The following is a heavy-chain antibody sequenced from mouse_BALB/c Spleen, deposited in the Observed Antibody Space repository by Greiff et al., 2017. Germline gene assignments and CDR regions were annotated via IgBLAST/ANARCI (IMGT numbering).Heavy chain of an antibody. CDR3: ARDERSGAMDY. Sequence: VQRVESGPGLVAPSQSLSITCTVSGFSLTSYGVHWVRQPPGKGLEWLGVIWAGGSTNYNSALMSRLSISKDNSKSQVFLKMNSLQTDDTAMYYCARDERSGAMDYWGQGTSVTVSS. V-gene: IGHV2-9*02. CDR1: GFSLTSYG. J-gene: IGHJ4*01. CDR2: IWAGGST.